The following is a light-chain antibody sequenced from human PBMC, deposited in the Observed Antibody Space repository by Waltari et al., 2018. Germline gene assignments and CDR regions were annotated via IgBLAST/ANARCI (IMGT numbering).Light chain of an antibody. CDR1: SSDVGRYNL. CDR3: CSYAGSSTLV. Sequence: QSALTQPASVSGSPGQSITISCTGTSSDVGRYNLVPWYQQHPGKAPKLMIYEGSKRPSGVSNRFSGSKSGNTASLTISGLQAEDEADYYCCSYAGSSTLVFGGGTKLTV. CDR2: EGS. V-gene: IGLV2-23*01. J-gene: IGLJ2*01.